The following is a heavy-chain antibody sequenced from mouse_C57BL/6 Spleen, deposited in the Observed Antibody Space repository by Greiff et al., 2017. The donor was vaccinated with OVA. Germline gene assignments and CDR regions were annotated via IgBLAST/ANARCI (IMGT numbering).Heavy chain of an antibody. Sequence: QVQLQQPGAELVKPGASLKLSCKASGYTFTSYWMHWVKQRPGQGLEWIGMIHPNSGSTNYNEKFKSKATLTVDKSSSTAYMQLSSLTSEDSAVYYCARLTGGYYFDYWGQGTTLTVSS. J-gene: IGHJ2*01. V-gene: IGHV1-64*01. D-gene: IGHD4-1*01. CDR2: IHPNSGST. CDR1: GYTFTSYW. CDR3: ARLTGGYYFDY.